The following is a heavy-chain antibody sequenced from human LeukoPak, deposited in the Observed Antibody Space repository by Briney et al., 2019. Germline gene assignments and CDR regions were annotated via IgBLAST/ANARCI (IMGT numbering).Heavy chain of an antibody. J-gene: IGHJ4*02. D-gene: IGHD2-15*01. V-gene: IGHV3-21*01. CDR2: ISSSSSYI. CDR3: AREGTGRSGPDY. Sequence: GGSLRLSCAASGFTFSSYSMNWVRQAPGKGLEWVSSISSSSSYIYYADSVKGRFTISRDNSKNTLYHQMNSLRAEDTAVYYCAREGTGRSGPDYWGQGTLVTVSS. CDR1: GFTFSSYS.